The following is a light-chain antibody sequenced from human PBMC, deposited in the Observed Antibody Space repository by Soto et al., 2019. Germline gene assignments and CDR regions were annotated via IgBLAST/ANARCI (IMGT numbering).Light chain of an antibody. CDR1: QSVSSSY. Sequence: ELVCKQYPGTLSLSPGEGATLSCRASQSVSSSYLAWYQQKPGQAPRLLLYGASNRATGIPDRFSGSGSGTDFTRTISRLEPEDFAVYYCQQYGRRFGQGTKVDIK. V-gene: IGKV3-20*01. CDR2: GAS. J-gene: IGKJ1*01. CDR3: QQYGRR.